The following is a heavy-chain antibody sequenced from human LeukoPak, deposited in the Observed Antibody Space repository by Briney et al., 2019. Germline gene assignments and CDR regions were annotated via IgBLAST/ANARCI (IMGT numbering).Heavy chain of an antibody. V-gene: IGHV3-30*02. CDR2: IRYNGNNQ. J-gene: IGHJ6*03. CDR1: GFTFNNYG. CDR3: AKDSAFYYIDV. Sequence: QPGGSLRLSCAASGFTFNNYGMHWVRQAPGKGLGWVAFIRYNGNNQYYADSVKGRFTISRDNSKNTLYLQMNSLKGDDTAVYYCAKDSAFYYIDVWGKGTTVTVSS. D-gene: IGHD3-10*01.